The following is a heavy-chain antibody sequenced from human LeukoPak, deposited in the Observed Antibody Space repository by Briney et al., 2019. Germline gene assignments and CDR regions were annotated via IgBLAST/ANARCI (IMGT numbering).Heavy chain of an antibody. CDR2: IYTSGST. CDR1: GGSISSGSYY. CDR3: ARALGGTYSNYGYYYYYMDV. D-gene: IGHD4-11*01. Sequence: SQTLSLTCTVSGGSISSGSYYWSWIRQPAGKGLEWIGRIYTSGSTNYNPSLKSRVTISVDTSKNQFSLKLSSVTAADTAVYYCARALGGTYSNYGYYYYYMDVWGKGTTVTVSS. J-gene: IGHJ6*03. V-gene: IGHV4-61*02.